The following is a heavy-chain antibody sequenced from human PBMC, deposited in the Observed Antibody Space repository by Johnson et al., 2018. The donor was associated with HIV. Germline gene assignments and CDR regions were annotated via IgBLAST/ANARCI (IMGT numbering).Heavy chain of an antibody. D-gene: IGHD6-6*01. V-gene: IGHV3-33*01. CDR1: GFTFSSYG. CDR3: ARDSSLTRI. CDR2: IWYDGSNK. J-gene: IGHJ3*02. Sequence: QVQLVESGGGVVQPGRSLRLSCAASGFTFSSYGMHWVRQAPGKGLEWVAVIWYDGSNKYYADSVKGRFTISRDNAKNSLYLQMNSLRAEDTAVYYCARDSSLTRIWGQGTMVTVSS.